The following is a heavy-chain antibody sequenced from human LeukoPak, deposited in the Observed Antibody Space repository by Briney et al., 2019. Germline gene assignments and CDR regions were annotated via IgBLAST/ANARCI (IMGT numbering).Heavy chain of an antibody. CDR1: GFTFSTYW. J-gene: IGHJ6*02. V-gene: IGHV3-7*03. CDR2: VKQDGSEK. CDR3: AKGPHGYCSGGSCYYNYYGMDV. Sequence: GGSLRLSCTASGFTFSTYWMTWVRQAPGKGLEWVANVKQDGSEKHYVDSVKGRFTISRDNAKNSLFLQMNSLRAEDTAVYYCAKGPHGYCSGGSCYYNYYGMDVWGQGTTVTVSS. D-gene: IGHD2-15*01.